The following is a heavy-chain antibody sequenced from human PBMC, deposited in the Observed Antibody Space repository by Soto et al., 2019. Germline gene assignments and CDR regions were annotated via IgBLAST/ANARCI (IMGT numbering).Heavy chain of an antibody. CDR2: IIPMFNTA. CDR3: ARDRWAYSSSWWRKYDY. Sequence: ASVKVSCKASGGTFRDYGISWVRQAPGQGLEWMGGIIPMFNTANYAQKFQGRVTITADESTNTAYMELSSLRSEDTAVYYCARDRWAYSSSWWRKYDYWGQGTLVTVSS. D-gene: IGHD6-13*01. V-gene: IGHV1-69*13. CDR1: GGTFRDYG. J-gene: IGHJ4*02.